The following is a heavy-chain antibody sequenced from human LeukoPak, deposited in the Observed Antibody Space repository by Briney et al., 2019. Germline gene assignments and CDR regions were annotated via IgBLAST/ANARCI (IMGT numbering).Heavy chain of an antibody. Sequence: SQTLSLTCTVSGGSISSGDYYWSWIRQPPGKGLEWIGYIYYSGSTYYNPSLKSRVTISVDTSKNQFSLKLSSVTAADTAVYYCASATYYYGSGSNNWFDPWGQGTLVTVSS. CDR3: ASATYYYGSGSNNWFDP. J-gene: IGHJ5*02. CDR2: IYYSGST. V-gene: IGHV4-30-4*01. CDR1: GGSISSGDYY. D-gene: IGHD3-10*01.